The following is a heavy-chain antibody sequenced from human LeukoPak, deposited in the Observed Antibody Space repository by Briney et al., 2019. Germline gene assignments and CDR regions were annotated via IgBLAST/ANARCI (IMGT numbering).Heavy chain of an antibody. CDR3: ARASSGWYYFDY. D-gene: IGHD6-19*01. V-gene: IGHV3-74*01. J-gene: IGHJ4*02. CDR1: GFNFSSYW. CDR2: INSDGSST. Sequence: PGGSLRLSCAASGFNFSSYWMHWVRQAPGKGLVWVSRINSDGSSTSYADSVKGRFTISRDNAKNTLYLQMNSLRAEDTAVYYCARASSGWYYFDYWGQGTLVTVSS.